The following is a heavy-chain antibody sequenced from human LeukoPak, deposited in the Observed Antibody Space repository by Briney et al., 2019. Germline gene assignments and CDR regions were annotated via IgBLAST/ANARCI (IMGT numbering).Heavy chain of an antibody. D-gene: IGHD4-11*01. J-gene: IGHJ4*02. CDR3: ARLPLRSLPLTTVTTGLDY. V-gene: IGHV4-59*05. CDR2: IYYRGST. CDR1: GASISSYY. Sequence: ASETLSLTCTVSGASISSYYWSWIRQPPGKGLEWIGSIYYRGSTYYNPSLKSRVTISVDTSKNQFSLKLSSVTAADTAVYSCARLPLRSLPLTTVTTGLDYWGQGTLVTVSS.